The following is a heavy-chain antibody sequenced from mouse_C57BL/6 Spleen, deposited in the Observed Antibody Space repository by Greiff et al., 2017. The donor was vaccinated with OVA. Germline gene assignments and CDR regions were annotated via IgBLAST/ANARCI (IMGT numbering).Heavy chain of an antibody. CDR2: ISSGGDYI. CDR3: TRGPHYYGSSYGYFDV. D-gene: IGHD1-1*01. J-gene: IGHJ1*03. CDR1: GFTFSSYA. V-gene: IGHV5-9-1*02. Sequence: EVQLVESGEGLVKPGGSLKLSCAASGFTFSSYAMSWVRQTPEKRLEWVAYISSGGDYIYYADTVKGRFTISRDNARNTLYLQMSSLKSEDTAMYYCTRGPHYYGSSYGYFDVWGTGTTVTVSS.